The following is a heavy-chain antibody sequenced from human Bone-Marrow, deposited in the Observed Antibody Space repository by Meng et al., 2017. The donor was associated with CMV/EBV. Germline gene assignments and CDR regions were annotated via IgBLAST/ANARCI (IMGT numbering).Heavy chain of an antibody. J-gene: IGHJ6*02. Sequence: SETLSLTCTVSGGSVSSGSYYWSWIRQPPGKGLEWIGYIYYSGSTNYNPSLKSRVTISVDTSKNQFSLKLSSVTAADTAVYYCARDYYDSGGYYYTEGYYHGLDVWGQGTTVTVSS. V-gene: IGHV4-61*01. CDR2: IYYSGST. CDR1: GGSVSSGSYY. D-gene: IGHD3-22*01. CDR3: ARDYYDSGGYYYTEGYYHGLDV.